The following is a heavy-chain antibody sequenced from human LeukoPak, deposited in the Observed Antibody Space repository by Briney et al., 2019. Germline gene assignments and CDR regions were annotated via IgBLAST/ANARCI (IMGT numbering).Heavy chain of an antibody. CDR1: GFTFSSSA. CDR3: AKLVSPEGDYFDY. J-gene: IGHJ4*02. D-gene: IGHD3-9*01. Sequence: GGSLRLSCAASGFTFSSSAMSWVRQAPGKGLEWVSAISNNGGYTYYADSVQGRFTISRDNSKNTLYLQMNSLRAEDTAVYYCAKLVSPEGDYFDYWGQGTLVTVSS. CDR2: ISNNGGYT. V-gene: IGHV3-23*01.